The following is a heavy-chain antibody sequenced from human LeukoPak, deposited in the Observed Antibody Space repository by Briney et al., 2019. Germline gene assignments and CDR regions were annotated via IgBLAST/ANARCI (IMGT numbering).Heavy chain of an antibody. Sequence: PGGSLRLSCAASGFTFSSYSMNWVRQAPGKGLEWVSSISSSSSYIYYADSVKGRFTISRDNAKNSLYLQMNSLRAEDTAVYYCASYALDAFDIWGQATMVTVSS. D-gene: IGHD2-2*01. CDR1: GFTFSSYS. CDR3: ASYALDAFDI. J-gene: IGHJ3*02. V-gene: IGHV3-21*01. CDR2: ISSSSSYI.